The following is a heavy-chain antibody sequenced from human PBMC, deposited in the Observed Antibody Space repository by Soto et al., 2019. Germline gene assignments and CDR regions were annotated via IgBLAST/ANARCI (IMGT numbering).Heavy chain of an antibody. D-gene: IGHD2-15*01. J-gene: IGHJ6*02. CDR3: ARGSCSCGTCLLSMDV. CDR2: IWYDGNNK. Sequence: QVQLVESGGGVVQPGTSLRLSCAASGFTFSSYGMHWVRQAPGKGLEWVAVIWYDGNNKDYADSVKGRFTISRDNSKNTLYLQMNSLRAEDTAVYYCARGSCSCGTCLLSMDVWGQGTTVTVSS. V-gene: IGHV3-33*01. CDR1: GFTFSSYG.